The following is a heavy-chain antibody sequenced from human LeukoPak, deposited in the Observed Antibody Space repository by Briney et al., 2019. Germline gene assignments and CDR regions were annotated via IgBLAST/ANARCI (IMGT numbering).Heavy chain of an antibody. CDR3: VRRAPGYSSGWLDY. CDR1: GFTFSTYA. V-gene: IGHV3-64*01. D-gene: IGHD6-19*01. CDR2: ISSSGGST. J-gene: IGHJ4*02. Sequence: GGSLRLSCAASGFTFSTYAMHWVRQAPGKGLEYVSAISSSGGSTFYANSVKGRFTISRDNFKNTLYLQMGSLRAEDMALYYCVRRAPGYSSGWLDYWGQGTLVTVSS.